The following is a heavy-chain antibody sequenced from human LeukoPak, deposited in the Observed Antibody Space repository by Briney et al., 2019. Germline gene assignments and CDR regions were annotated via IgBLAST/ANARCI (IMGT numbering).Heavy chain of an antibody. J-gene: IGHJ3*02. D-gene: IGHD3-22*01. Sequence: SVKVSCKASGGTFSSYAISWVRQAPGQGLEWMGGIIPIFGTANYAQKFQGRVTITADESTSTAYMELSSLRSEDTAVYYCATAGLYYDSSGYPVSAFDIWGQGTMVTVSS. CDR1: GGTFSSYA. CDR2: IIPIFGTA. V-gene: IGHV1-69*13. CDR3: ATAGLYYDSSGYPVSAFDI.